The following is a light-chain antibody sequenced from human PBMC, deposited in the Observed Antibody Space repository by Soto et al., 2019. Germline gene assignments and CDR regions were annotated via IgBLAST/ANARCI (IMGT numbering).Light chain of an antibody. J-gene: IGKJ4*01. V-gene: IGKV3-15*01. CDR3: QQYISWPLT. CDR1: QGVSSN. Sequence: EKVMTQSPATLSVSPGERATLSCRASQGVSSNLAWYQHKPDQAPRLLIYGASTRATGIPARFSGSGSETEFTLTISSLQSEDFAIYYCQQYISWPLTFGGGTKVEIK. CDR2: GAS.